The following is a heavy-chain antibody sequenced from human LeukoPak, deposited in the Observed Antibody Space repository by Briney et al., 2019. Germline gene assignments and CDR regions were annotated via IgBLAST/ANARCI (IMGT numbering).Heavy chain of an antibody. CDR3: ARDQDIVVVVAANEVYYYYGMDV. D-gene: IGHD2-15*01. V-gene: IGHV1-18*01. CDR2: ISVYNGNT. Sequence: GASVKVSCKASGYTFTSYGISWVRQAPGQGLEWMGWISVYNGNTNYAQKLQGRVTMTTDTSTSTAYMGLRSLRSDDTAVYYCARDQDIVVVVAANEVYYYYGMDVWGQGTTVTVSS. CDR1: GYTFTSYG. J-gene: IGHJ6*02.